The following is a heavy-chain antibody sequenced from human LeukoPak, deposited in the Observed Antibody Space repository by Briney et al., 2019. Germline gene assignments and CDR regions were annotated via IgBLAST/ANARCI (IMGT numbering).Heavy chain of an antibody. J-gene: IGHJ5*02. V-gene: IGHV4-59*08. D-gene: IGHD3-9*01. Sequence: PSETLSLTCTVSGGSISSHYWTWIRQPPGKGLEWIGYIFHSGSTSYNPSLKSRVTISLDTSKNQFSLKLNSVTAADTAVYYCAGGGFDPYSWFDPWGQGTLVTVSS. CDR3: AGGGFDPYSWFDP. CDR2: IFHSGST. CDR1: GGSISSHY.